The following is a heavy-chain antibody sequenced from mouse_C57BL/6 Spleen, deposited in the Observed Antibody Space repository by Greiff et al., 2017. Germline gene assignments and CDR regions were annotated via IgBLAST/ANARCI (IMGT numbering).Heavy chain of an antibody. D-gene: IGHD2-4*01. CDR3: ARDDYDYEEGGY. CDR2: IYPGDGDT. J-gene: IGHJ3*02. CDR1: GYAFSSYW. Sequence: QVQLQQSGAELVKPGASVKISCKASGYAFSSYWMNWVKQRPGKGLEWIGQIYPGDGDTNYNGKFKGKATLTADKSSSTAYMQLSSLTSEDSAVYFCARDDYDYEEGGYWGQGTLVTVSA. V-gene: IGHV1-80*01.